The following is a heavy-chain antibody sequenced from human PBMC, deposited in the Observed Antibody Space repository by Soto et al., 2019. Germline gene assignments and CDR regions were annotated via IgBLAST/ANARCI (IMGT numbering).Heavy chain of an antibody. CDR3: ARASRFLEWARLYYYGMDV. CDR1: GGTFSSYA. CDR2: IIPIFGTA. V-gene: IGHV1-69*06. D-gene: IGHD3-3*01. Sequence: GASVKVSCKASGGTFSSYAISWVRQAPGQGLEWMGGIIPIFGTANYAQKFQGRVTITADKSTSTAYMELSSLRSEDTAVYYCARASRFLEWARLYYYGMDVWGQGTTVTVS. J-gene: IGHJ6*02.